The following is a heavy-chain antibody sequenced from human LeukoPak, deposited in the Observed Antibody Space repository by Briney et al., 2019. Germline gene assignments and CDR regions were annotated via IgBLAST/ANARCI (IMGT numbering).Heavy chain of an antibody. V-gene: IGHV3-21*06. D-gene: IGHD5-12*01. CDR1: GFTFSSQN. CDR2: ISTSGDST. CDR3: VKNGWLDY. Sequence: GGSLRLSCAASGFTFSSQNMNWARQAPGKGLEWVAYISTSGDSTKYGDSVEGRFTISRDNAENSLYLLMNSLRVEDSAVYYCVKNGWLDYWGQGILVTVSS. J-gene: IGHJ4*02.